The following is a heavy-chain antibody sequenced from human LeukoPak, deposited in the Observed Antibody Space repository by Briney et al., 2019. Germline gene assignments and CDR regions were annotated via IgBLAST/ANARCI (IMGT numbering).Heavy chain of an antibody. Sequence: GRSLRLSCAASGFTFDDYAMHWVRQAPGKGLEWVSGISWNSGSIGYADSVKGRFTISRDNAKNSLYLQMNSLRAEDTALYYCAKAITGYCSSTSCPYAFDIRGQGTMVTVSS. CDR1: GFTFDDYA. D-gene: IGHD2-2*01. CDR3: AKAITGYCSSTSCPYAFDI. V-gene: IGHV3-9*01. CDR2: ISWNSGSI. J-gene: IGHJ3*02.